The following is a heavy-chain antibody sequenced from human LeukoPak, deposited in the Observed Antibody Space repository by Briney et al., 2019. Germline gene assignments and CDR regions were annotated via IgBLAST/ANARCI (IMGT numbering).Heavy chain of an antibody. V-gene: IGHV3-33*01. CDR1: GFTLSHYG. CDR2: IWSDGTNQ. J-gene: IGHJ4*02. Sequence: GGPLRLSCAASGFTLSHYGMHGLRQAPGKGLEWVAVIWSDGTNQYNADSVKGRFTISRDDSQKRVYLEMNSLRTDDTAMYYCARDAQRGFDYSNSLRYWGQGTLVTVSS. CDR3: ARDAQRGFDYSNSLRY. D-gene: IGHD4-11*01.